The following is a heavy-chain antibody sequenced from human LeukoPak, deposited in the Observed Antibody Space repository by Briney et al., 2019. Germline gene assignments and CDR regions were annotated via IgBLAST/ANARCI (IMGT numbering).Heavy chain of an antibody. CDR2: LYRDGNT. Sequence: PGGSLRLSCAASGFSVSRTYMHWFRQAPGKGLEWVSTLYRDGNTFYAVYVRGRFIISRDNSKNTLHLQMNSLRVEDTAVYYCARDSGDGDYEPLDSWGQGTLVTVSS. V-gene: IGHV3-53*01. CDR3: ARDSGDGDYEPLDS. J-gene: IGHJ4*02. D-gene: IGHD4-17*01. CDR1: GFSVSRTY.